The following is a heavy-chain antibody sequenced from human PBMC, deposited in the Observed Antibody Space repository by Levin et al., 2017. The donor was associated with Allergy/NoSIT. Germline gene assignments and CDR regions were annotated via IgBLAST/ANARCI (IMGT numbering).Heavy chain of an antibody. V-gene: IGHV3-9*01. D-gene: IGHD3-3*01. CDR3: AQGPSKDFWYTGFDP. CDR1: GFSFDDLA. J-gene: IGHJ5*02. CDR2: INWNSVDI. Sequence: GGSLRLSCAASGFSFDDLAMNWVRQAPGKGLEWVSSINWNSVDIAYADSVKGRFTISRDNAKNCLYLQMNSLRAEDTAFYYCAQGPSKDFWYTGFDPWGQGTLVTVSS.